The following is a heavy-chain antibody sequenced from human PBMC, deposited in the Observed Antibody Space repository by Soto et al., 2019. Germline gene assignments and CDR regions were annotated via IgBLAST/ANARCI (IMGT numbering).Heavy chain of an antibody. D-gene: IGHD1-26*01. J-gene: IGHJ4*02. CDR3: AKETLGGGSYDSGDY. V-gene: IGHV3-33*06. CDR2: IWYDGNTK. Sequence: QVQLVESGGGVVQPGRSLRLSCEASGFLFNNYGMHWVRQAPGKGLEWVAVIWYDGNTKYYADSVKGRFTIYRDNSKNTRDGQMNSLRAGDTAVYYWAKETLGGGSYDSGDYWGQGTLVTVSS. CDR1: GFLFNNYG.